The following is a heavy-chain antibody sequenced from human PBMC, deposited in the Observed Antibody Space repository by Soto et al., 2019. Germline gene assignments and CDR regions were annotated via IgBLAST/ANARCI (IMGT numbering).Heavy chain of an antibody. J-gene: IGHJ6*02. CDR1: GYTFTGYY. CDR2: INPNSGGT. V-gene: IGHV1-2*02. Sequence: ASVKVSCNASGYTFTGYYMHWERQAPGQGLEWMGWINPNSGGTNYAQKLQGRVTMTRDTSISTAYMELSRLRSDDTAVYYCARERRTGSSSWGGYYYYGMDDWGQVTTVTVSS. CDR3: ARERRTGSSSWGGYYYYGMDD. D-gene: IGHD6-13*01.